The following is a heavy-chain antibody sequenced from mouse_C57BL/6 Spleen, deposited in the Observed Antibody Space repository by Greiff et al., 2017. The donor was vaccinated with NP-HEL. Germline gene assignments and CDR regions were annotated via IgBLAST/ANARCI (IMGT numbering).Heavy chain of an antibody. CDR1: GYSITSGYY. D-gene: IGHD1-1*01. J-gene: IGHJ1*03. V-gene: IGHV3-6*01. CDR2: ISYDGSN. CDR3: ARDYYGSSNWYFDV. Sequence: EVKLMESGPGLVKPSQSLFLTCSVTGYSITSGYYWNWIRQFPGNKLEWMGYISYDGSNNYNPSLKNRISITRDTSKYQIILKLNSVNTEDTATYYCARDYYGSSNWYFDVWGTGTTVTVSS.